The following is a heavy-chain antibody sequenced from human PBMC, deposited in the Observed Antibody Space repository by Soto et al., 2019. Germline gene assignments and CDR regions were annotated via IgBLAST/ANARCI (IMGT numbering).Heavy chain of an antibody. CDR2: IYYTGST. D-gene: IGHD6-6*01. CDR1: GGSITSSPYY. V-gene: IGHV4-39*01. Sequence: QLQLQESGPGLVKPSETLSLTCTVSGGSITSSPYYWGWIRQPPGKGLEWIGSIYYTGSTYYNPSLKSRVTISVDTSKNQFSLKLSSVTAADPAVYYCMSPYSSSSKGDYWGQGTLVTVSS. J-gene: IGHJ4*02. CDR3: MSPYSSSSKGDY.